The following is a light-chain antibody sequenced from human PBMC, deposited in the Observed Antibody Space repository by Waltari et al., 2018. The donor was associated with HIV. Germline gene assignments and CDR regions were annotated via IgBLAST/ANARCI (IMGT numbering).Light chain of an antibody. V-gene: IGLV2-18*02. CDR1: HSDIASYTS. J-gene: IGLJ3*02. Sequence: SPLTQPHTDSRSPGQSLNIPCSVTHSDIASYTSVSWYQQPPGTAPKIIIYEVTNRPSGVAVRFSGSKSGNTASLTISGLQAEDEADYYCSSYTTSSTWVFGGGTQLTVL. CDR3: SSYTTSSTWV. CDR2: EVT.